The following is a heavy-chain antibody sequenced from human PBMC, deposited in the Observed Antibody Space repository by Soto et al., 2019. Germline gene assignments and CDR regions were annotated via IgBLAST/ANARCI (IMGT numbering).Heavy chain of an antibody. Sequence: QLQLQESGPGLVKPSETLSLTCTVSGGSISSSSYYWGWIRQPPGKGLEWIGSIYYSGYTYYNPSPNSRFTIPVDTSKHKFSLKLTSVPAADTAVYYCARHHGPLYVGYYYDMDVWGQGTTVTVSS. CDR1: GGSISSSSYY. CDR3: ARHHGPLYVGYYYDMDV. J-gene: IGHJ6*02. CDR2: IYYSGYT. D-gene: IGHD3-16*01. V-gene: IGHV4-39*01.